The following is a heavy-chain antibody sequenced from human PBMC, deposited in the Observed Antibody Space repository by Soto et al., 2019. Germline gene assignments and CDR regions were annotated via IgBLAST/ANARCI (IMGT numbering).Heavy chain of an antibody. D-gene: IGHD3-22*01. CDR1: GYTFTSYL. J-gene: IGHJ4*01. CDR3: TTDSYITIVIVRFDY. CDR2: INPSCGRA. Sequence: SLVKVSRKAFGYTFTSYLIHWVSKAPGQGLEWMGMINPSCGRANYAQKFQGRVTMTTDASTSTAYMELNSLKPEDTAVYYCTTDSYITIVIVRFDYWGHGTLVTVSS. V-gene: IGHV1-46*01.